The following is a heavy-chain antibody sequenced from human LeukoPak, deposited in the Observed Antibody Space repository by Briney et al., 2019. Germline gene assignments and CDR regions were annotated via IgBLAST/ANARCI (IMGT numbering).Heavy chain of an antibody. CDR3: ARRDDSSGVDY. V-gene: IGHV3-53*01. J-gene: IGHJ4*02. CDR1: GFTVRSNY. D-gene: IGHD3-22*01. CDR2: IYSGGST. Sequence: PGGSLRLSCAASGFTVRSNYMSWVRQGPGKGLEWVSVIYSGGSTYYADSVKGRFTISRDNSKNTLYLQMHSLRAEDTAVYYCARRDDSSGVDYWGQGTLVTVSS.